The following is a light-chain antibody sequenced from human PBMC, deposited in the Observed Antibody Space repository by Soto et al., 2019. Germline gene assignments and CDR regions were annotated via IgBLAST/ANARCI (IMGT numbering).Light chain of an antibody. Sequence: DIQMTQSPTSLSASVGDRVTITCRASQGIRNCVAWYQQKPGKAPKLLIYAASTLQSGVPSRFSGSGSGTDFTLTINSLQPEDVATYYCQKYSSVPVFGPGTKVEIK. V-gene: IGKV1-27*01. CDR2: AAS. J-gene: IGKJ3*01. CDR1: QGIRNC. CDR3: QKYSSVPV.